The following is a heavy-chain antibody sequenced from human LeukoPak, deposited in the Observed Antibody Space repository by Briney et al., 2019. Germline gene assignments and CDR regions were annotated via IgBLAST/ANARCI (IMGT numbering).Heavy chain of an antibody. CDR1: GGSFSGYY. V-gene: IGHV4-34*01. Sequence: TSETLSLTCAVYGGSFSGYYWSWIRQPPGKGLEWIGEINHSGSTNYNPSLKSRVTISVDTSKNQFSLKLSSVTAADTAVYYCASRFPLGEDYWGQGTLVTVSP. J-gene: IGHJ4*02. CDR3: ASRFPLGEDY. D-gene: IGHD2-21*01. CDR2: INHSGST.